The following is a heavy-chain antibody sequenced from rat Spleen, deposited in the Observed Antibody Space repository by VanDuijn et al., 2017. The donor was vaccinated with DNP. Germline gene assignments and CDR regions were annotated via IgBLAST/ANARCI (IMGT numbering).Heavy chain of an antibody. V-gene: IGHV5-7*01. J-gene: IGHJ2*01. CDR3: ARGGNFGTFPYFDH. CDR2: IMYEESST. D-gene: IGHD1-10*01. CDR1: GFTFSDYY. Sequence: EVQLVESGGGLVQPGRSLKLSCTASGFTFSDYYMAWVRQAPTKGLEWVATIMYEESSTSYRDSVRGRFTISRDNAKSTLDLQMDSLRSEDTANYYCARGGNFGTFPYFDHWGQGVMVTVSS.